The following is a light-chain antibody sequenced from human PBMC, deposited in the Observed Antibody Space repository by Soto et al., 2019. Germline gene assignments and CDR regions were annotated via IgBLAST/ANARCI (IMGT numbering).Light chain of an antibody. V-gene: IGKV3-20*01. CDR3: QQYGSSRLT. CDR2: GAS. J-gene: IGKJ1*01. CDR1: QSVSSSY. Sequence: EIVLTQSPGTLSLSPGERTTLSCRASQSVSSSYLAWYQQKPGQAPRLLIYGASNRATGIPDRFSGSGSGTDFTLTISRLEPEDFAVYYCQQYGSSRLTFGRGTKVEIK.